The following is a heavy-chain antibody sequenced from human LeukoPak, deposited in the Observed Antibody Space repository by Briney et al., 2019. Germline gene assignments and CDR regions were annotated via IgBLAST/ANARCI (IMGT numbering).Heavy chain of an antibody. CDR3: ALAARYYYYGMDV. CDR2: IDPGGGST. V-gene: IGHV1-46*01. Sequence: ASVKVSCKASGYTFTSYDINWVRQAPGQGLEWMGIIDPGGGSTSNAQRFQGRVTMTRDTSTSTVYMELSSLRSEDTAVYYCALAARYYYYGMDVWGQGTTVTVSS. D-gene: IGHD6-6*01. CDR1: GYTFTSYD. J-gene: IGHJ6*02.